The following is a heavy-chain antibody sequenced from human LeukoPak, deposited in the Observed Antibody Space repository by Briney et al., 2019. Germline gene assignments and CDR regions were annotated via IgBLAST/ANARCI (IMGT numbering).Heavy chain of an antibody. CDR3: ARADQYYDFWSGCPY. V-gene: IGHV3-30-3*01. J-gene: IGHJ4*02. CDR2: ISYDGSNK. CDR1: GFTFSSNA. Sequence: GSLRLSCAASGFTFSSNAMHWVRQAPGKGLEWVAVISYDGSNKYYADSVKGRFTISRDNSKNTLYLQMDSLRAEDTAVYYCARADQYYDFWSGCPYWGQGTLVTVSS. D-gene: IGHD3-3*01.